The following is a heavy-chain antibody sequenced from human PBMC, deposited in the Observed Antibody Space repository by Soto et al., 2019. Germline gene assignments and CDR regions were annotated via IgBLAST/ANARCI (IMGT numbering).Heavy chain of an antibody. CDR3: ARVRYSSSWPGNWFDP. V-gene: IGHV4-34*01. Sequence: SETLSLTCAVYGGSFSGYYWRWIRQNPGKGLEWIGEINHSGSTNYNPSLKSRVTISVDTSKNQFSLKLSSVTAADTAVYYCARVRYSSSWPGNWFDPWGQGTLVTVS. D-gene: IGHD6-13*01. CDR2: INHSGST. J-gene: IGHJ5*02. CDR1: GGSFSGYY.